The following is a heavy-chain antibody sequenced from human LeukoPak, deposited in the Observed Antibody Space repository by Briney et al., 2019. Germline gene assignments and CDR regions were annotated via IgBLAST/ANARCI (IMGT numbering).Heavy chain of an antibody. V-gene: IGHV3-23*01. CDR2: ISGSGGST. J-gene: IGHJ4*02. CDR3: AKDMGASGSYYSFDY. Sequence: GGSLRLSCAASGFAFRNYGMSWVRQAPGKGLEGGSSISGSGGSTYYADSVKGRFTISRDNSKNTLFLQMSSLRSEHTAVYYCAKDMGASGSYYSFDYWRQGTLVTVSS. D-gene: IGHD3-10*01. CDR1: GFAFRNYG.